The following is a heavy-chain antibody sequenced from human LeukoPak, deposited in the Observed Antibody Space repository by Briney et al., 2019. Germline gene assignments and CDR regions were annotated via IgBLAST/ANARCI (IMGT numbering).Heavy chain of an antibody. CDR3: ARDLELERNRWNYFES. Sequence: PSETLSLTCTVSGGSISSYYWSWIRQPPGKGLEWIGYISYSGSTNYNPSLKSRVTISVDPSKNQFSLKLRSVTTADTAVYYCARDLELERNRWNYFESWGQGTLVTVSS. CDR2: ISYSGST. V-gene: IGHV4-59*01. CDR1: GGSISSYY. D-gene: IGHD1-1*01. J-gene: IGHJ4*02.